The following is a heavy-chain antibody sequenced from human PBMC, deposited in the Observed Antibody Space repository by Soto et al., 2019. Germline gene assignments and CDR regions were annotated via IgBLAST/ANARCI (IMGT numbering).Heavy chain of an antibody. J-gene: IGHJ4*02. Sequence: EVQLVESGGGLVQPGGSLRLSCAASGFSLSSYWMSWVRQAPGKGLEWVANMNQDGSESDYVGSVKGRFTFPRDNAKNSLYLQINSLKAEDTAVYYCARLSTSAGRRDLACWGQGTLVTVSS. CDR1: GFSLSSYW. CDR3: ARLSTSAGRRDLAC. CDR2: MNQDGSES. V-gene: IGHV3-7*01.